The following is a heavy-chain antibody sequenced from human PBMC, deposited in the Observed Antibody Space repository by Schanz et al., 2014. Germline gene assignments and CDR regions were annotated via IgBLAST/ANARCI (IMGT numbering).Heavy chain of an antibody. CDR2: IPSTASFR. J-gene: IGHJ3*02. D-gene: IGHD1-1*01. CDR3: ARDSGWNALDI. CDR1: GFSFNGFS. Sequence: EVQLVESGGGLVQPGGSLRLSCVGSGFSFNGFSMNWVRRTPGRGLEWVSYIPSTASFRYYADSVKGRFTISRDNAKNSLYLQMNSLRAEDTAVYYCARDSGWNALDIWGQGTVVTVSS. V-gene: IGHV3-21*02.